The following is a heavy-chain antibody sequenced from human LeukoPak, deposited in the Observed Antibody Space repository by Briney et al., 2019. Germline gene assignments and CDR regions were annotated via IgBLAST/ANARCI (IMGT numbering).Heavy chain of an antibody. V-gene: IGHV4-34*01. CDR2: INHSGST. CDR3: ARGYWFDP. CDR1: GGSFSGYY. J-gene: IGHJ5*02. Sequence: SETLSLTCAVYGGSFSGYYWSWIRQPPGKGLEWIGEINHSGSTNYNPSLKSRVTISVDTSKNQFSLKLSSVTAADTAVYYCARGYWFDPWGQGTLVTVSS.